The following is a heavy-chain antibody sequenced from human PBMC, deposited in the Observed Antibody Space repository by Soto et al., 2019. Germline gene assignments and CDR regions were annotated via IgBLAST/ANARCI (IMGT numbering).Heavy chain of an antibody. CDR1: GFTFSSYG. Sequence: QVQLVESGGGVVQPGRSLRLSCAASGFTFSSYGMHWVRQAPGKGLEWVAVISYDGSNKYYADSVKGRFTISRDNSKNTLYLQMNSLRAEDTAVYYCAGEYSSSSEDYYSYGMDVWGQGTTVTVSS. V-gene: IGHV3-30*03. D-gene: IGHD6-6*01. J-gene: IGHJ6*02. CDR2: ISYDGSNK. CDR3: AGEYSSSSEDYYSYGMDV.